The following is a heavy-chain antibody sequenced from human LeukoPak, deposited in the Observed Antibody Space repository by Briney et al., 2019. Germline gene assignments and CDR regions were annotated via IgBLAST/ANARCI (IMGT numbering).Heavy chain of an antibody. CDR2: IYPGDSDT. D-gene: IGHD3-16*02. J-gene: IGHJ4*02. CDR1: GYSFTSYW. Sequence: AGESLKISCKGSGYSFTSYWIGWVRQMPGKGLEWMGIIYPGDSDTRYSPSFQGQVTISADKSISTAYLQWSSLKASDTAMYYCARWYYDYVWGSYHPFDYWGQGTLVTVSS. CDR3: ARWYYDYVWGSYHPFDY. V-gene: IGHV5-51*01.